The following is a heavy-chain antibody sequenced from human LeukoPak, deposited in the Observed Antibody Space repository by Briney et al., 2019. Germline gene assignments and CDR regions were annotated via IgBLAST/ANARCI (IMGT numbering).Heavy chain of an antibody. J-gene: IGHJ4*02. CDR3: AKEAGYSGYDFPDF. V-gene: IGHV3-23*01. CDR1: GFTFSSYA. Sequence: PGGSLRLSCAASGFTFSSYAMSWVRQAPGKGLEWVSAISGSAYSTYYADPVKGRFTISRDNSKNTLYLQMNSLRAEDTAVYYCAKEAGYSGYDFPDFWGQGTLVTVSS. CDR2: ISGSAYST. D-gene: IGHD5-12*01.